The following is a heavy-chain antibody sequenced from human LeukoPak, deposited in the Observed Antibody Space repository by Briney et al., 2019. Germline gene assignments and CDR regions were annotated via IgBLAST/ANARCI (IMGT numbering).Heavy chain of an antibody. Sequence: TGGSLRLSCTASRFYFSTYDMNWVRQVPGKGLEWVSYIDSSASTTYYAGSVQGRFTISRDNAKNSLYLQMNSLRAEDTGVYYCARGPPLFDPWGQGTLVAVSS. V-gene: IGHV3-48*04. J-gene: IGHJ5*02. CDR1: RFYFSTYD. CDR2: IDSSASTT. CDR3: ARGPPLFDP.